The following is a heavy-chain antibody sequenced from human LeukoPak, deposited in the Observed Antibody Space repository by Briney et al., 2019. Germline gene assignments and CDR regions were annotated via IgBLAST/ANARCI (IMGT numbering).Heavy chain of an antibody. CDR1: GGSISSSSYY. CDR3: ARQEYYYDSSGPGRSYYYYYYGMDV. J-gene: IGHJ6*02. CDR2: IYYSGST. D-gene: IGHD3-22*01. V-gene: IGHV4-39*01. Sequence: SETLSLTCTVSGGSISSSSYYWGWIRQPPGKGLEWIGSIYYSGSTYYNPSLKSRVTISVDTSKNQFSLKLSSVTAADTAVYYCARQEYYYDSSGPGRSYYYYYYGMDVWGQGTTVTVSS.